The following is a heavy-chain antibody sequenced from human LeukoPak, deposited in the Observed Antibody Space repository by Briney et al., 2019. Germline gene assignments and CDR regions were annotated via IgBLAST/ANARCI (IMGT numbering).Heavy chain of an antibody. CDR3: AREGYDFWSGYPLDY. D-gene: IGHD3-3*01. Sequence: GGSLRLSCAASGFTFSSYAMHWVRQAPGEGLEYVSAISSNGGSTYYANSVKGRFTISRDNSKNTLYLQMGSLRAEDMAVYYCAREGYDFWSGYPLDYWGQGTLVTVSS. V-gene: IGHV3-64*01. J-gene: IGHJ4*02. CDR1: GFTFSSYA. CDR2: ISSNGGST.